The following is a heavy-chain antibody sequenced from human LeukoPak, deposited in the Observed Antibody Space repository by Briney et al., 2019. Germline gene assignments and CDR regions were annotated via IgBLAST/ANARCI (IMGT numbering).Heavy chain of an antibody. J-gene: IGHJ5*02. V-gene: IGHV4-59*11. CDR2: IYYSGST. CDR1: GGSISSHY. D-gene: IGHD3-22*01. CDR3: ARPYYYDSRIDP. Sequence: SETLSLTCTVSGGSISSHYWSWIRQPPGKGLEWIGYIYYSGSTNYNPSLKSRVTISVDTSKNQFSLKLSSVTAADTAVYYCARPYYYDSRIDPWGQGTLVTVSS.